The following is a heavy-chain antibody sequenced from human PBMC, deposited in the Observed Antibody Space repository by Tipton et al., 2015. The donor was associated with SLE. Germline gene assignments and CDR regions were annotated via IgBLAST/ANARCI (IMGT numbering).Heavy chain of an antibody. Sequence: QLVQSGAEVKKPGESLKISCKGSGYSFTSYWIGWVRQMPGKGLEWMGIIYPGDSDTSYSPSFQGQVNISADKSISTAYLQWSSPKASDNAMYYCARLEDNSGSYGGAFDIWGQGTMVPVCS. V-gene: IGHV5-51*03. CDR3: ARLEDNSGSYGGAFDI. CDR1: GYSFTSYW. D-gene: IGHD1-26*01. J-gene: IGHJ3*02. CDR2: IYPGDSDT.